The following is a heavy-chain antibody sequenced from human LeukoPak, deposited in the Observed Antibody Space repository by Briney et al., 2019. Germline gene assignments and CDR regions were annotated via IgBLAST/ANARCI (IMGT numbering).Heavy chain of an antibody. J-gene: IGHJ5*02. V-gene: IGHV3-30*02. Sequence: GGSLRLSCTAPGFTFSSYAIHWIRRAPGKGLEWVALVWHDGSNKYYADSVKGRFTISRDNSKNTLYLQMNSLRAEDTAVYYCARSDADMAAWGQGTLVTVSS. CDR3: ARSDADMAA. D-gene: IGHD2-15*01. CDR2: VWHDGSNK. CDR1: GFTFSSYA.